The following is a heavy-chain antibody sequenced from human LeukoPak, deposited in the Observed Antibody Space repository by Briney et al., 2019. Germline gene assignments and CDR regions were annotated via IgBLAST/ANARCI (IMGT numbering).Heavy chain of an antibody. J-gene: IGHJ4*02. Sequence: SETLSLACSVSGDSVTSYYWSWIRQPPGKGLEWIGYVSSDGTTNYTPSLRSRVIMSVDTAKNHISLSLTSLTAADTAIYYCARLDCTGDGCYNHWGQGTLVTVSS. D-gene: IGHD2-8*02. CDR1: GDSVTSYY. V-gene: IGHV4-59*08. CDR2: VSSDGTT. CDR3: ARLDCTGDGCYNH.